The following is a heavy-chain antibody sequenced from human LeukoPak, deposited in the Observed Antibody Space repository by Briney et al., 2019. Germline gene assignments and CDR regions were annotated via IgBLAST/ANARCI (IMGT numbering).Heavy chain of an antibody. Sequence: GASVKVSCKASGYTFTGYYMHWVRQAPGQGLEWMGWINPNSGGTNYAQKFQGWVTTTRDTPISTAYMELSRLRSEDTAVYYCARRGLLWFGEWGGDVWGQGTTVTVSS. CDR3: ARRGLLWFGEWGGDV. V-gene: IGHV1-2*04. CDR1: GYTFTGYY. D-gene: IGHD3-10*01. J-gene: IGHJ6*02. CDR2: INPNSGGT.